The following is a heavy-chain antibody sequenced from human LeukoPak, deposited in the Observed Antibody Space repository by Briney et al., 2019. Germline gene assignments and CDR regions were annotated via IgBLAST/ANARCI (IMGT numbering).Heavy chain of an antibody. CDR3: ARIDYGGNWEFDP. Sequence: ASVKVSCKASGGTFSSYAISWVRQAPGQGLEWMGWINPNSGGTNYAQKFQGRVTMTRDTSISTAYMELSRLRSDDTAVYYCARIDYGGNWEFDPWGQGTLVTVSS. CDR2: INPNSGGT. CDR1: GGTFSSYA. J-gene: IGHJ5*02. D-gene: IGHD4-23*01. V-gene: IGHV1-2*02.